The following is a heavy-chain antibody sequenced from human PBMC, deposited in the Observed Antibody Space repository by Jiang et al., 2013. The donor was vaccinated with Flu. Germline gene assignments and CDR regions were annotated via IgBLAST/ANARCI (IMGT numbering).Heavy chain of an antibody. CDR1: GYTFTGYY. D-gene: IGHD3-10*01. CDR2: MNANSGAT. Sequence: SGAEVKDPGASVKVSCKASGYTFTGYYIHWVRQAPGQGLEWMGWMNANSGATGYAQKFRGRVTMTRDTSINTAYMELSGLRSDDTAIYYCTRLILGVSFDNWGQGPWSPSP. CDR3: TRLILGVSFDN. J-gene: IGHJ4*02. V-gene: IGHV1-2*02.